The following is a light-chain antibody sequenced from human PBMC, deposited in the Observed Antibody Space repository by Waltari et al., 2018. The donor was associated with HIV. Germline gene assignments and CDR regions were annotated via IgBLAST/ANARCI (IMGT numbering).Light chain of an antibody. V-gene: IGLV2-8*01. CDR3: SSYAGSRGL. CDR2: EVT. Sequence: QSALTQPPSASGSPGQSVTISCTGSSSDIGGYNYVSWYQQHPGKAPKLLIDEVTKRPSGVSSRFAGSKSGYTASLTVSGLQAEDEADYYCSSYAGSRGLFGGGTKLTV. CDR1: SSDIGGYNY. J-gene: IGLJ2*01.